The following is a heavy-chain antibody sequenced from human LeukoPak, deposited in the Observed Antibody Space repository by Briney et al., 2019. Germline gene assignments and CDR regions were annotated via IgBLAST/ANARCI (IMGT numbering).Heavy chain of an antibody. CDR1: GFTFSNAW. J-gene: IGHJ4*02. CDR2: IKSETDGGTT. Sequence: GGSLRLSCAASGFTFSNAWMSWVRQAPGKGLEWVGRIKSETDGGTTDYAEPVKGRFTISRDDSKKTLYLQMNSLKTEDTALYYCAAVSVDYGDSSFDFWGQGTLVTVSS. CDR3: AAVSVDYGDSSFDF. D-gene: IGHD4-17*01. V-gene: IGHV3-15*01.